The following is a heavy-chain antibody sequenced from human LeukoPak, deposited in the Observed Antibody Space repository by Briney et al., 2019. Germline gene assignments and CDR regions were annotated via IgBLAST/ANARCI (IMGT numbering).Heavy chain of an antibody. D-gene: IGHD3-3*01. CDR1: GFPFDDYA. CDR3: AKSGNYDFWSGYVA. V-gene: IGHV3-9*01. Sequence: PGRSLRLSCAASGFPFDDYAMHWVRQAPGKGLEWVSGISWNSGSIGYADSVRGRFTISRDNAKNSLYLQMNSLRAEDTALYYCAKSGNYDFWSGYVAWGQGTMVTVSS. J-gene: IGHJ3*01. CDR2: ISWNSGSI.